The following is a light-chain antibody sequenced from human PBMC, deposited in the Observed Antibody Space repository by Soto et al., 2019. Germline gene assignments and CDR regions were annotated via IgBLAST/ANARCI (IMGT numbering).Light chain of an antibody. V-gene: IGKV3-20*01. J-gene: IGKJ1*01. CDR3: QQYVTTPRT. CDR2: GTS. Sequence: EIVLTQSPGILSLSPGARATLSCRASQTVAYTSLAWYQQRPGQAPRLLIYGTSTRATGTPDRFIGSGSGTAFTLTISSLEPEDFAVDYCQQYVTTPRTFGQGTKVE. CDR1: QTVAYTS.